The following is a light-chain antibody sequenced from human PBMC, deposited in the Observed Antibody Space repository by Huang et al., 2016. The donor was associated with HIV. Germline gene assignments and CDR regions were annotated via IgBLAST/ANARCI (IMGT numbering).Light chain of an antibody. CDR1: QSVSNY. V-gene: IGKV3-11*01. CDR3: HQRNIWPPIT. CDR2: DAS. Sequence: ELVLPQSPATLSLSPGERATLSCRASQSVSNYLVWYQHKPGQDPRLLIYDASNRAAGIPARFRGSGSGTDCTLTISSLEPEDFAVYYCHQRNIWPPITFGQGTRLEI. J-gene: IGKJ5*01.